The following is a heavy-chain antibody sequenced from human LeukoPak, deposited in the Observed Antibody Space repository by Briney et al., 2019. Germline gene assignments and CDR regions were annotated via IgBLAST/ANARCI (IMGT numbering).Heavy chain of an antibody. CDR1: GINVSANY. CDR2: ISGDSDYT. CDR3: VRDTYDYVRGSPSNWFDP. D-gene: IGHD3-16*01. Sequence: PGGSLRLSCAASGINVSANYMTWIRQAPGKGLEWVSYISGDSDYTNYADSVNGRFTISRDNAKKSLYLQMNSLTAEDTAVYFCVRDTYDYVRGSPSNWFDPWGQGTLVTVSS. V-gene: IGHV3-11*06. J-gene: IGHJ5*02.